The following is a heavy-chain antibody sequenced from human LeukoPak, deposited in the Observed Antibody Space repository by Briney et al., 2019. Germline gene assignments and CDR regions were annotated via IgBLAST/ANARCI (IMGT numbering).Heavy chain of an antibody. CDR2: ISSSSSYI. CDR1: GFTFSSYS. J-gene: IGHJ3*02. V-gene: IGHV3-21*01. Sequence: RSLRLSCAASGFTFSSYSMNWVRQAPGKGLEWVSSISSSSSYIYYADSVKGRFTISRDNAKNSLYLQMNSLRAEDTAVYYCARDRIAARLQAFDIWGQGAMVTVSS. D-gene: IGHD6-6*01. CDR3: ARDRIAARLQAFDI.